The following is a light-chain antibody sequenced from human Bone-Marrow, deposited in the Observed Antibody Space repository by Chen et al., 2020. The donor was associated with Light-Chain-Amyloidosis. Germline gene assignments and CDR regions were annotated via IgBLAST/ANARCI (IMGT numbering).Light chain of an antibody. CDR1: QSLLHSNGFHY. V-gene: IGKV2-28*01. CDR3: MQSRQIPPT. CDR2: LTS. J-gene: IGKJ2*01. Sequence: VMTQSPLYLPVTPGEPASISCRSSQSLLHSNGFHYLDWYVQKPGQSPKLLIPLTSNRASGVPDRFSGSGSGRDFTLTIRRVEAEDVGVYNCMQSRQIPPTFGQGTKLEIK.